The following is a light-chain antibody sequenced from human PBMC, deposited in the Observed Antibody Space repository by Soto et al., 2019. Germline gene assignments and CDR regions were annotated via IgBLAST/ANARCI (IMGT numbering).Light chain of an antibody. V-gene: IGKV1-5*03. CDR1: QTISNC. CDR3: HQYYDYST. CDR2: KVT. Sequence: DIQMTQSPSTLSASVGDRVTITCRANQTISNCLAWYQQKPGKAPILLIYKVTSLETGVPARFSGGGSGTEFTLTISSLQPDDFGTYYCHQYYDYSTLGQGTKVDVK. J-gene: IGKJ1*01.